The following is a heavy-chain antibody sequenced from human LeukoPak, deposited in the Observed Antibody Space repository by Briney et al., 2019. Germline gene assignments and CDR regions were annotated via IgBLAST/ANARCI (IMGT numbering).Heavy chain of an antibody. CDR1: GGSISSYY. D-gene: IGHD3-22*01. CDR3: AREGYYDSSGYYSI. J-gene: IGHJ4*02. CDR2: IYTSGST. V-gene: IGHV4-4*07. Sequence: SETLSLTCTVSGGSISSYYWSWIRQPAGKGLEWIGRIYTSGSTNYNPSLKSRVTMSVDTSKNQFSLKLSSVAAADPAVYYCAREGYYDSSGYYSIWGQGTLVTVSS.